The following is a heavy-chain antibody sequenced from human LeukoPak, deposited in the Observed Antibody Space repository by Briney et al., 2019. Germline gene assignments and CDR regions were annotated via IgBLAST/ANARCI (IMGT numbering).Heavy chain of an antibody. CDR1: GFTFNNYL. CDR3: AKECDYSPGHKFDL. Sequence: GGSLRLSCAASGFTFNNYLMSWVRQAPGKGLEWVSVLFTGGGRTLYADSVKGRFTITGDTSRTTLYLQMNGLRAEDTAVYYCAKECDYSPGHKFDLWGQGTLVTVSS. V-gene: IGHV3-23*01. CDR2: LFTGGGRT. J-gene: IGHJ4*02. D-gene: IGHD3-10*01.